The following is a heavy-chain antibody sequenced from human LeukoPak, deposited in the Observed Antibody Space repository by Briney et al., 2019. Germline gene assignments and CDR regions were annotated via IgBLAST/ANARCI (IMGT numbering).Heavy chain of an antibody. J-gene: IGHJ4*02. CDR1: GGSISSYY. CDR2: IYYSGST. D-gene: IGHD3-3*01. CDR3: AKEPRVITYYDFWSGGRGPFDY. Sequence: SETLSLTCTVSGGSISSYYWSWIRQPPGKGLEWIGYIYYSGSTNYNPSLKSRVTISVDTSKNQFSLKLSSVTAADTAVYYCAKEPRVITYYDFWSGGRGPFDYWGQGTLVTVSS. V-gene: IGHV4-59*01.